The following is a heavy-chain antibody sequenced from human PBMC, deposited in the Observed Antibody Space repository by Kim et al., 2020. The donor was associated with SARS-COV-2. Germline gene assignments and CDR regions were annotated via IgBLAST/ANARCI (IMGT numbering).Heavy chain of an antibody. Sequence: GGSLRLSCVVSGFTFSNYEMNWFRQAPGKGLEWLSYITPTGGIIFYADSVKGRFTTTRDNAKNSLYLQMNSLRAEDTAVYYCAREMVSTGGDACDAWGQGQWSPFLQ. CDR2: ITPTGGII. J-gene: IGHJ3*01. CDR1: GFTFSNYE. V-gene: IGHV3-48*03. D-gene: IGHD2-8*01. CDR3: AREMVSTGGDACDA.